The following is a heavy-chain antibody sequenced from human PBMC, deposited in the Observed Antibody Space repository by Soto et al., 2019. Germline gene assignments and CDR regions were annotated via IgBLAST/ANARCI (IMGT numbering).Heavy chain of an antibody. V-gene: IGHV1-69*13. J-gene: IGHJ6*02. CDR3: ARRGRSYYYYYGMDV. CDR2: IIPIFGTA. CDR1: GGTFSSYA. Sequence: SVKVSCKASGGTFSSYAISWVRQAPGQGLEWMGGIIPIFGTANCAQKFQGRVTITADESTSTAYMELSSLRSEDTAVYYCARRGRSYYYYYGMDVWGQGTTVTVSS.